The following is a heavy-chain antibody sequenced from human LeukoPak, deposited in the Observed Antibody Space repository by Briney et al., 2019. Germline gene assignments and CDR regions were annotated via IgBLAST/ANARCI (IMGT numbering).Heavy chain of an antibody. CDR2: ISGSGGST. J-gene: IGHJ4*02. V-gene: IGHV3-23*01. Sequence: GGSLRLSCAASGFTFSSYAMSWVRQAPGKGLEWVSSISGSGGSTYYADSVKGRFTISRDSSKNTPYLQMNSLRAEDTAVYYCAKVGPSGSSYYDFWSANYWGQGTLVTVSS. CDR1: GFTFSSYA. D-gene: IGHD3-3*01. CDR3: AKVGPSGSSYYDFWSANY.